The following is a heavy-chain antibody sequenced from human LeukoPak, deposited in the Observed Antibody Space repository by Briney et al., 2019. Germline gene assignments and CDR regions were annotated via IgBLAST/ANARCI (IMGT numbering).Heavy chain of an antibody. CDR1: GFTFSSYG. V-gene: IGHV3-30*18. D-gene: IGHD2-8*02. J-gene: IGHJ6*02. CDR2: ISYDGSNK. Sequence: PGRSLRLSCAASGFTFSSYGMHWVRQAPGEGLEWVAVISYDGSNKYYADSVKGRFTISGDNSKNTLYLQMNSLRAEDTAVYYCAKKGVWSGPKKNYYYYYGMDVWGQGTTVTVSS. CDR3: AKKGVWSGPKKNYYYYYGMDV.